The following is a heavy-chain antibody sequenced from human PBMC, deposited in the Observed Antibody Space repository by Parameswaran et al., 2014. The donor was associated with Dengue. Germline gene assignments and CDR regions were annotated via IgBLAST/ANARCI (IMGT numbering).Heavy chain of an antibody. V-gene: IGHV1-69*06. CDR2: IIPIFGTA. J-gene: IGHJ6*02. Sequence: WVRQAPGQGLEWMGGIIPIFGTAHYVEKFQDRVTFSADKTTITVYMEISSLNSEDTAMYYCARAIAVVPAADADYGLDVWGPRDLGHRLL. D-gene: IGHD2-2*01. CDR3: ARAIAVVPAADADYGLDV.